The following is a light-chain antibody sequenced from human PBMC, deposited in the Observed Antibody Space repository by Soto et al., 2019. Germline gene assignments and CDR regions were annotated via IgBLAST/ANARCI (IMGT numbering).Light chain of an antibody. CDR1: RGISSW. CDR2: AAS. Sequence: DIPMTQSPSSVSASVGDRVTITCRTSRGISSWLAWYQQKPGKAPRLLIYAASSLQSGVPSRFRGSGSGTDVTLTISSLQPEDFATYYCQPANSFPLTFGEGTKVEIK. CDR3: QPANSFPLT. V-gene: IGKV1-12*01. J-gene: IGKJ4*01.